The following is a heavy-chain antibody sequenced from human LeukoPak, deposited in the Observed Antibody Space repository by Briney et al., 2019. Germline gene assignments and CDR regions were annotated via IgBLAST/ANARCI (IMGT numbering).Heavy chain of an antibody. V-gene: IGHV4-39*07. J-gene: IGHJ5*02. CDR1: GGSISSSSYY. CDR3: ASLGIAVAGWFDP. CDR2: IYYSGST. Sequence: SETLSLTCTVSGGSISSSSYYWGWIRQPPGKGLEWIGSIYYSGSTYYNPSLKSRVTISVDTSKNQFSLKLSSVTAADTAVYYCASLGIAVAGWFDPWGQGTLVTVSS. D-gene: IGHD6-19*01.